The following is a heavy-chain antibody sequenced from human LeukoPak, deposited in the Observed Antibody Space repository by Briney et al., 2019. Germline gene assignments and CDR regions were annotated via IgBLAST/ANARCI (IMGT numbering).Heavy chain of an antibody. CDR3: ANAPGLAMLGAFDY. CDR2: ISYDGSNK. V-gene: IGHV3-30*18. CDR1: GFTFSSYG. J-gene: IGHJ4*02. Sequence: GGSLRLSCAASGFTFSSYGMHWVRQAPGKGLEWVAVISYDGSNKYYADSVKGRFTISRDNSKNTLYLQMNSLRAEDTAVYYCANAPGLAMLGAFDYWGQGTLVTVSS. D-gene: IGHD1-26*01.